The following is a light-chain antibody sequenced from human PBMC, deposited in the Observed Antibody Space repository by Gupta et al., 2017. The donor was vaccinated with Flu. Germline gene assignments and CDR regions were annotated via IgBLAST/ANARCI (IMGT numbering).Light chain of an antibody. CDR3: QQYGSSLFT. V-gene: IGKV3-20*01. CDR1: QSVSRSY. CDR2: GAS. J-gene: IGKJ3*01. Sequence: EIVLTQSPGTLSLSPGERATLSCRASQSVSRSYLAWYRQKPGQAPRLLIYGASSRAIGIPDRFSGSGSGTDFTLTISRLEPEDCAVYYCQQYGSSLFTFGPGTKVNIQ.